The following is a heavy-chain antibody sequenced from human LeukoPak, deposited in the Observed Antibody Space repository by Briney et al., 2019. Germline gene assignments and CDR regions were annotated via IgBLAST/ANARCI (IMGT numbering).Heavy chain of an antibody. CDR3: ARDRGDDYGGPGAFDI. CDR1: GFTFSSYS. D-gene: IGHD4-23*01. V-gene: IGHV3-21*01. Sequence: GASVKVSCKTSGFTFSSYSMNWVRQAPGKGLEWVSSISSSSTYIYYADSVKGRFTTSRDNAKNSLYLQMNSLRAEDTAVYYCARDRGDDYGGPGAFDIWGQGTMVTVSS. J-gene: IGHJ3*02. CDR2: ISSSSTYI.